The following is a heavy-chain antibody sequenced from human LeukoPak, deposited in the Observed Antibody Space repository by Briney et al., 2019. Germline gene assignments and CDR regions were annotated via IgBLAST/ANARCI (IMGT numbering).Heavy chain of an antibody. CDR3: AKGNSARSGSYYGDY. V-gene: IGHV3-23*01. J-gene: IGHJ4*02. CDR1: GFTFDSYS. D-gene: IGHD1-26*01. CDR2: ISGSGSST. Sequence: GSLRLSCAASGFTFDSYSMCWVRQAPGRGLEWVSSISGSGSSTYYADSVKGRFTISRDNSKNTLYLQMDSLRIEDTAEYYCAKGNSARSGSYYGDYWGQGTLVTVSS.